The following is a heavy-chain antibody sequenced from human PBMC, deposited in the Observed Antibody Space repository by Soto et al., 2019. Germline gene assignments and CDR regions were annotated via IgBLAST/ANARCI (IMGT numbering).Heavy chain of an antibody. CDR2: IIPIFGTA. V-gene: IGHV1-69*01. CDR1: GGTFSSYA. D-gene: IGHD3-22*01. CDR3: ARRPLNYDSSGPNDAFDI. Sequence: QVQLVQSGAEVKKPGSSVKVSCKASGGTFSSYAISWVRQAPGQGLECMGGIIPIFGTANYAQKFQGRVTITADESTSTAYMELSSLRSEDTAVYYCARRPLNYDSSGPNDAFDIWGQGTMVTVSS. J-gene: IGHJ3*02.